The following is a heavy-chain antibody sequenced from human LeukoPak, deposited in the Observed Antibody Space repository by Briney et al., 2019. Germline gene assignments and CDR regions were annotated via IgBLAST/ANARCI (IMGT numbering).Heavy chain of an antibody. CDR1: GGSISSYY. D-gene: IGHD4-17*01. V-gene: IGHV4-59*08. Sequence: SETLSLTCTVSGGSISSYYWSWIRQPPGKGLEWIGSIYHSGSTYYNPSLKSRVTISVDTSKNQFSLKLSSVTAADTAVYYCASRVRSDYAEFDYWGQGTLVTVSS. CDR3: ASRVRSDYAEFDY. J-gene: IGHJ4*02. CDR2: IYHSGST.